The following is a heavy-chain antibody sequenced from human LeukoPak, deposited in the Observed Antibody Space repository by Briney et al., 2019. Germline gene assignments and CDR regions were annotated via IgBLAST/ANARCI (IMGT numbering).Heavy chain of an antibody. Sequence: SETLSLTCTVSGGSIGSSSYYWGWIRQPPGKGLEWIGSIYYSGSTYYNPSLKSRVTISVDTSKNQFSLKLSSVTAADTAVYYCARANGYSSSWGAWFDPWGQGTLVTVSS. CDR2: IYYSGST. CDR1: GGSIGSSSYY. D-gene: IGHD6-13*01. CDR3: ARANGYSSSWGAWFDP. J-gene: IGHJ5*02. V-gene: IGHV4-39*07.